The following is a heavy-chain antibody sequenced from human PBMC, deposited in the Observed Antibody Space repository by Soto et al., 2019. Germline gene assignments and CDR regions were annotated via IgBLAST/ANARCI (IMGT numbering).Heavy chain of an antibody. CDR3: AKDIGSVDILTYFDY. V-gene: IGHV3-9*01. D-gene: IGHD3-9*01. J-gene: IGHJ4*02. CDR1: GFTFDDYA. Sequence: EVQLVESGGGLVQPGRSLRLSCAASGFTFDDYAMHWVRQAPGNGLEWVSGISWNSGSIGYADSVKGRFTISRDNAKNSLYLQMNSLRAEDTALYYCAKDIGSVDILTYFDYWGQGTLVTVSS. CDR2: ISWNSGSI.